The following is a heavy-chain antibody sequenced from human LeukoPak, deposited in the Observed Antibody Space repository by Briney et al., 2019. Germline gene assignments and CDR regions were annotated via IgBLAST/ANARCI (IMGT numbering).Heavy chain of an antibody. J-gene: IGHJ5*02. CDR1: GDSISSGDYY. CDR2: IYYSGST. D-gene: IGHD4/OR15-4a*01. CDR3: ARATLTILNWFDP. Sequence: SETLSLTCDVSGDSISSGDYYWSWIRQPPGKGLEWIGYIYYSGSTYYNPSLKSRATISVDTAKNQFSLKLSSVTSADTAVYYCARATLTILNWFDPWGQGTLVTVSS. V-gene: IGHV4-30-4*01.